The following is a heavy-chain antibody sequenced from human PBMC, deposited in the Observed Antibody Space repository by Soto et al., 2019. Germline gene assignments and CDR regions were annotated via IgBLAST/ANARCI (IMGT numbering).Heavy chain of an antibody. D-gene: IGHD5-12*01. Sequence: QVQLVQSGAEVKKPGASVKVSCKASGYTFTGYYMHWVRQAPGQGLEWMGWINPNSGGTNYAQKFQGWATMTRDTSISTAYMELSRLRSDDTAVYYCARSSGYSGSTCDYWGQGTLVTVSS. J-gene: IGHJ4*02. CDR2: INPNSGGT. V-gene: IGHV1-2*04. CDR1: GYTFTGYY. CDR3: ARSSGYSGSTCDY.